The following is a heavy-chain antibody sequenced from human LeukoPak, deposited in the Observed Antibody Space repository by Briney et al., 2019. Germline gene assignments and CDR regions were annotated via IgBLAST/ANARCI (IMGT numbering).Heavy chain of an antibody. CDR2: ISTDGNNQ. CDR1: GFTFSNYA. V-gene: IGHV3-30*04. Sequence: GGSLRLSCAASGFTFSNYAMNWIRQTPTKGLEWLAAISTDGNNQNYADSVKGRFTISRDNAKNSLYLQMNSLRAEDTAVYYCAEDSSGYRQLFDYWGQGTLVTVSS. J-gene: IGHJ4*02. D-gene: IGHD3-22*01. CDR3: AEDSSGYRQLFDY.